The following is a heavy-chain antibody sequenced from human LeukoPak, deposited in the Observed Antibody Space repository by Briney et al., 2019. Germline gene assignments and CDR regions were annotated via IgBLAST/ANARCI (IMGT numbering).Heavy chain of an antibody. CDR1: GGSFSGYY. CDR3: ASSTVVAVALFDY. CDR2: INHSGST. Sequence: SETLSLTCSGEGGSFSGYYWSWIRQPPGKGLEWIGEINHSGSTDYNPSLKSRVTISVDTSKNQSSLKLSSVTAADTAVYYCASSTVVAVALFDYWGQGTLVTVSS. J-gene: IGHJ4*02. V-gene: IGHV4-34*01. D-gene: IGHD4-23*01.